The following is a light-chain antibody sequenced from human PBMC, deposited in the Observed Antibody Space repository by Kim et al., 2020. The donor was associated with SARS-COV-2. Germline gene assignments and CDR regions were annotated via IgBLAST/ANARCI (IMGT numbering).Light chain of an antibody. CDR1: HIGSKS. CDR3: QVWDSSSDHVV. J-gene: IGLJ2*01. V-gene: IGLV3-21*04. Sequence: APCKNAKITIEDNHIGSKSLHGYERRPSQAPVLVIYYFIDRPSGSPYRFSGSNSGNTATLTISRVEAGDEADYYLQVWDSSSDHVVFGGGTQLTVL. CDR2: YFI.